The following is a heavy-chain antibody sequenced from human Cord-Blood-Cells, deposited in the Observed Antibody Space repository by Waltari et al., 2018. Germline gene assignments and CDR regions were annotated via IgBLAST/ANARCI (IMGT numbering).Heavy chain of an antibody. Sequence: QVQLQESGPGLVKPSETLSLTCTVSGGSISSYYWSWIRQPAGKGREWIGRIYTSGSTNYNPSLKSRVTMSVDTSKNQFSLKLSSVTAADTAVYYCARGGGCSSTSCYATFFDMDVWGKGTTVTVSS. CDR2: IYTSGST. V-gene: IGHV4-4*07. J-gene: IGHJ6*03. CDR3: ARGGGCSSTSCYATFFDMDV. CDR1: GGSISSYY. D-gene: IGHD2-2*01.